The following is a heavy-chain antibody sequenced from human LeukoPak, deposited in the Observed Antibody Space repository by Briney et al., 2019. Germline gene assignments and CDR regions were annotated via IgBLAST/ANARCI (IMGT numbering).Heavy chain of an antibody. Sequence: SVKVSCKASGGTFSSYAISWVRQAPGQGLEWMGGIIPIFGTANYAQKFQGRVTITADESTSTAYMELSSPGSEDTAVYYRARAGINILWWWGFDPWGQGTLVTVSS. CDR2: IIPIFGTA. D-gene: IGHD2-21*01. CDR3: ARAGINILWWWGFDP. CDR1: GGTFSSYA. V-gene: IGHV1-69*01. J-gene: IGHJ5*02.